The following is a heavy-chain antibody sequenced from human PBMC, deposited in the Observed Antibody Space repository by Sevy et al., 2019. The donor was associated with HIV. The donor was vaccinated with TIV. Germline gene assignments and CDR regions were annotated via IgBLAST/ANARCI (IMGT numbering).Heavy chain of an antibody. D-gene: IGHD6-6*01. V-gene: IGHV4-31*03. Sequence: SETLSLTCTVSGGSISSGGYYWSWIRQHPGKGLEWIGYIYYSGSTYYNPSLKSRVTISVDTSKNQFSLKLSSVTAAETAVYYCAGAQTEYSSSSFDYWGQGTLVTVSS. CDR3: AGAQTEYSSSSFDY. CDR2: IYYSGST. CDR1: GGSISSGGYY. J-gene: IGHJ4*02.